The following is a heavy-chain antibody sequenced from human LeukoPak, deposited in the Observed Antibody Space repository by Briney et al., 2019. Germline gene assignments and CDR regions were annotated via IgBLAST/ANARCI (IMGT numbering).Heavy chain of an antibody. CDR3: ARDRGTTVTTADAFDI. D-gene: IGHD4-17*01. V-gene: IGHV3-9*03. J-gene: IGHJ3*02. Sequence: GGSLRLSCAASGFTFDDYAMHWVRHAPGKGLEWVSGISWNSGSIGYADSVKGRFTISRDNAKNSLYLQMNSLRAEDMAVYYCARDRGTTVTTADAFDIWGQGTMVTVSS. CDR2: ISWNSGSI. CDR1: GFTFDDYA.